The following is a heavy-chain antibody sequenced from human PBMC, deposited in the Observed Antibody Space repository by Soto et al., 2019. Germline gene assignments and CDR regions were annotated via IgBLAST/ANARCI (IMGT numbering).Heavy chain of an antibody. D-gene: IGHD3-22*01. Sequence: GESLKISCKGSGYSFAGYWITWVRQKPGKGLEWMGRIDPSDSQTYYSPSFRGHITISVTKSITTVFLQWSSLRASDTAMYYCARQIYDSDTGPNFQYYFDSWGQGTPVTVSS. CDR3: ARQIYDSDTGPNFQYYFDS. J-gene: IGHJ4*02. CDR2: IDPSDSQT. CDR1: GYSFAGYW. V-gene: IGHV5-10-1*01.